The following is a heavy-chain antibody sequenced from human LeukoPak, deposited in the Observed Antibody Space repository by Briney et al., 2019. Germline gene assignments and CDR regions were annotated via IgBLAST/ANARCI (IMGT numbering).Heavy chain of an antibody. CDR2: IYTSGST. CDR3: ARDSYGSGSYYLDY. Sequence: SETLSLTCTVSGGSISSDYWSWIRQPPGKGLEWIGRIYTSGSTNYNPSLKSRVTMSVDTSKNQFSLKLSSVTAADTAVYYCARDSYGSGSYYLDYWGQGTLVTVSS. V-gene: IGHV4-4*07. CDR1: GGSISSDY. J-gene: IGHJ4*02. D-gene: IGHD3-10*01.